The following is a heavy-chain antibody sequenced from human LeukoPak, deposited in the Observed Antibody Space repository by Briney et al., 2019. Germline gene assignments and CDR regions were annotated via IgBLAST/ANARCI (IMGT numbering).Heavy chain of an antibody. CDR2: IKSKVDGGTT. CDR3: ITLLGFSSSLGAAFNI. D-gene: IGHD6-13*01. CDR1: GFTFSNAW. V-gene: IGHV3-15*01. J-gene: IGHJ3*02. Sequence: PGGSLRLSCAASGFTFSNAWMSWVRQAPGKGLEWVGRIKSKVDGGTTDYAAPAKGRFTISRDDSKNTLYLQMNSLKTEDTAVYYCITLLGFSSSLGAAFNIWGQGTMLTVSS.